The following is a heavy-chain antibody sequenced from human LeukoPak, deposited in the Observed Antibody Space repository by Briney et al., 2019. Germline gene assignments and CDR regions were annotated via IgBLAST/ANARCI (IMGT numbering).Heavy chain of an antibody. CDR3: ARGDDSSGYYYP. D-gene: IGHD3-22*01. V-gene: IGHV4-59*01. CDR2: IYYSGST. J-gene: IGHJ5*02. CDR1: GGSISSYY. Sequence: SETLSLTCTVSGGSISSYYWSWIRQPPGKGLEWIGYIYYSGSTNYNPSLKSRVTISVDTSKNQFSLELSSVTAADTAVYYCARGDDSSGYYYPWGQGTLVTVSS.